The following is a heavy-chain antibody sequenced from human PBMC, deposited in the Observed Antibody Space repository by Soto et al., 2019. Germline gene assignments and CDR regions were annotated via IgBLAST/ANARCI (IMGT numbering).Heavy chain of an antibody. CDR3: ARDNDSGYDGYYYGMDV. V-gene: IGHV3-30-3*01. CDR1: GFIFSYYA. CDR2: ISYDGSKK. J-gene: IGHJ6*02. D-gene: IGHD5-12*01. Sequence: GGSLRLSCAASGFIFSYYALHWVRQAPGKGLQWVAVISYDGSKKYYADSVKGRFTISRDNSNNTQYLQMNSLRAEDTAVYYCARDNDSGYDGYYYGMDVRGQGTTVTVSS.